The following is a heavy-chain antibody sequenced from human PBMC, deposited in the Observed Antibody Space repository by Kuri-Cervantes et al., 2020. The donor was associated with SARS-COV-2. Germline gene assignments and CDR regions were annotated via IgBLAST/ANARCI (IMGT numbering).Heavy chain of an antibody. CDR1: GFTFDDYA. CDR3: ARQRGYYGMDV. D-gene: IGHD5-24*01. V-gene: IGHV3-43*02. J-gene: IGHJ6*02. Sequence: GESLKISCAASGFTFDDYAMHWVRQAPGKGLEWVSLISGDGGSTYYADSVKGRFTISRDNSKNSLYLQMNSLRAEDTAVYYCARQRGYYGMDVWGQGTTVTVSS. CDR2: ISGDGGST.